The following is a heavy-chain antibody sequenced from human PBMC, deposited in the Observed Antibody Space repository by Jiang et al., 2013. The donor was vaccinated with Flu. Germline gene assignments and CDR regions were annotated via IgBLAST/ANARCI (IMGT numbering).Heavy chain of an antibody. Sequence: QLVESGGGLVKPGGSLRLSCAASGLTFRESYMSWIRQAPGKGLEWVSSISGTGSTIYYADSVQGRFSISRDNAKKSLYLQMNSLRPEDTAVYYCVRYRGSYYGMDVWGQGTTVTVSS. D-gene: IGHD3-10*01. CDR2: ISGTGSTI. V-gene: IGHV3-11*01. CDR1: GLTFRESY. CDR3: VRYRGSYYGMDV. J-gene: IGHJ6*02.